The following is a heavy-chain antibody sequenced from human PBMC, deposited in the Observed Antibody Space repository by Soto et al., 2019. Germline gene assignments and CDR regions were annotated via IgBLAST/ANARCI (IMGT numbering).Heavy chain of an antibody. CDR3: ARDEYGFNP. V-gene: IGHV3-33*05. D-gene: IGHD6-6*01. CDR1: GFTFSNYG. Sequence: GGSLRLSCAAFGFTFSNYGMHWVRQAPGKGLEWVALIQYDGSIKYYADSVKGRFTISRDSSMNTLYLDMNSLRVEDTAVYRCARDEYGFNPWGQGTLVTVSS. J-gene: IGHJ5*02. CDR2: IQYDGSIK.